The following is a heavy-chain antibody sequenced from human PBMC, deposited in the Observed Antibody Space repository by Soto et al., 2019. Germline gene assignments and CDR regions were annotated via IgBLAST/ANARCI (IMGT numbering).Heavy chain of an antibody. J-gene: IGHJ6*02. V-gene: IGHV3-48*02. D-gene: IGHD5-18*01. Sequence: GGSLILSCVVSGFSFSTYSMNWVSQAPGKGLEWVSYIRSSGSNILYADSVKGRFTISRDNAKNSLYLQMNSLRDEDTAVYYCARDLGYGYNVDYYGMDVWGQGTTVTVSS. CDR3: ARDLGYGYNVDYYGMDV. CDR2: IRSSGSNI. CDR1: GFSFSTYS.